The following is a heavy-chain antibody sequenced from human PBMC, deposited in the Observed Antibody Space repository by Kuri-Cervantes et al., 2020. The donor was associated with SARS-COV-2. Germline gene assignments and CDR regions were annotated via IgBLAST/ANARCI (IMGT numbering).Heavy chain of an antibody. CDR2: ISWNSGSI. CDR3: ARSGSGDYYFDY. V-gene: IGHV3-9*01. Sequence: GGSLRLSCAASGFTFDDYAMHWVRQAPGKGLEWVSGISWNSGSIGYADSVKGRFTISRDNSKNTLYLQMNSLRAEDTAVYYCARSGSGDYYFDYWGQGTLVTVSS. D-gene: IGHD4-17*01. J-gene: IGHJ4*02. CDR1: GFTFDDYA.